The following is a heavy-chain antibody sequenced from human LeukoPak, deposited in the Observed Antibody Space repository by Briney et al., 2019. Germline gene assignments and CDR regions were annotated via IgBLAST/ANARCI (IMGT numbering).Heavy chain of an antibody. V-gene: IGHV3-7*01. Sequence: GGSLRLSCAASGFTFSNYWMSWVRQAPGKGPEWVANIRQDGSEKYYVDSVKGRFTISRDNAKNSLYLQVNSLRAEDTAVYYCARLSIASPSTFDYWGQGTLVTVSS. CDR2: IRQDGSEK. D-gene: IGHD6-6*01. CDR3: ARLSIASPSTFDY. J-gene: IGHJ4*02. CDR1: GFTFSNYW.